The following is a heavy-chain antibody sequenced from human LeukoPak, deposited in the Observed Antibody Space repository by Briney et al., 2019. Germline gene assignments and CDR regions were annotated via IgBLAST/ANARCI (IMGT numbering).Heavy chain of an antibody. D-gene: IGHD3-16*02. J-gene: IGHJ4*02. Sequence: ASVKVSCKASGYTFTGYYTHWVRQAPGQGLEWMGRINPNSGGTNYAQKFQGRVTMTRDTSISTAYMELSRLRSDDTAVYYCASLGSFGGVIALDYWGQGTLVTVSS. CDR3: ASLGSFGGVIALDY. CDR2: INPNSGGT. V-gene: IGHV1-2*06. CDR1: GYTFTGYY.